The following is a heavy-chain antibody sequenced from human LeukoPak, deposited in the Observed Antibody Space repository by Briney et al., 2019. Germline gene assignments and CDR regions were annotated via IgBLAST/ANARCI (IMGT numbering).Heavy chain of an antibody. CDR1: GYTFTSYY. V-gene: IGHV1-46*01. J-gene: IGHJ2*01. CDR3: ARITMTTSGWYFDL. Sequence: ASVKASCKASGYTFTSYYMHWLRQAPGQGLEWMGIVHPSGGSTSYAQKFQGRVTMTRDTATSTVYMELSSLRSEDTALYYCARITMTTSGWYFDLWGRGSLVTVSS. D-gene: IGHD3-22*01. CDR2: VHPSGGST.